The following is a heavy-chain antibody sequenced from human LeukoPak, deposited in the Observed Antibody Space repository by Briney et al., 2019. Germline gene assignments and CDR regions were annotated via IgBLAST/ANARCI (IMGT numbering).Heavy chain of an antibody. CDR1: GFTFSVYS. Sequence: GGSLRLSCAASGFTFSVYSMNWVRQAPGKGLEWVSYISSSSDTIYYADSVKGRVTISRDNVENSLHLQMNSLRVEDTAVYYCAREFEVPAAAPDYYYYYYIDVWGKGTTVTVSS. J-gene: IGHJ6*03. D-gene: IGHD2-2*01. CDR3: AREFEVPAAAPDYYYYYYIDV. CDR2: ISSSSDTI. V-gene: IGHV3-48*04.